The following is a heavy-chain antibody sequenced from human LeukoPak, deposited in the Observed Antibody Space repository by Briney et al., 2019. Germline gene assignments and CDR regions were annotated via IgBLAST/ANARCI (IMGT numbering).Heavy chain of an antibody. Sequence: GGPLRLSCTASGFPFSSYGMHWVGQAPGKGLVWVSRVNSDGGSTGYAASVKGRFTISRDNAKNTLYLQMNSLRAEDTAVYYCARRIQGMAPYYFDYWGQGTLVTVSS. CDR3: ARRIQGMAPYYFDY. V-gene: IGHV3-74*01. CDR2: VNSDGGST. J-gene: IGHJ4*02. CDR1: GFPFSSYG. D-gene: IGHD5-24*01.